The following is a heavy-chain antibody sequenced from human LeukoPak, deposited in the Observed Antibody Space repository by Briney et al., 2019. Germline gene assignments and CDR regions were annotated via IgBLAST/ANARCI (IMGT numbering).Heavy chain of an antibody. CDR3: ARDRDFHGSGSLDY. Sequence: SETLSLTCTVSGGSISSSSYYWGWIRQPPGKGLEWIGSIYYSGSTYYNPSLKSRVTISVDTSKNQFSLQLNSVTPEDTAVYFCARDRDFHGSGSLDYWGQGTLVSVSS. CDR1: GGSISSSSYY. V-gene: IGHV4-39*07. CDR2: IYYSGST. D-gene: IGHD3-10*01. J-gene: IGHJ4*02.